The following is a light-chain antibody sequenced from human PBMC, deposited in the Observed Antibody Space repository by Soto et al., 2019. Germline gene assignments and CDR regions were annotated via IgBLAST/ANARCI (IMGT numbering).Light chain of an antibody. CDR1: QSVTSN. Sequence: EIVMTQSPATLSVSPGERAPLSCRASQSVTSNLASYQLQPGQAPSLLIYGASTRASGIPARFSGSGSGTEFTLTSSILQDDYFAVYCCQQDNNWTWTFGQGTKVDIK. J-gene: IGKJ1*01. CDR3: QQDNNWTWT. V-gene: IGKV3-15*01. CDR2: GAS.